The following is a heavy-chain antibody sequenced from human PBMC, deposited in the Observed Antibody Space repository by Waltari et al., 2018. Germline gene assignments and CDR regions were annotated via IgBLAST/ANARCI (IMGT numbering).Heavy chain of an antibody. D-gene: IGHD3-3*01. Sequence: VQLQQWGAGLLKPSETLSLTCAVYGGSFSGYYWRWARQPPGKVLEWIGEINHSGSTNYNPSLKSRVTISVDTSKNQFSLKLSSVTAADTAVYYCARVNSLEYYFDYWGQGTLVTVSS. CDR3: ARVNSLEYYFDY. CDR2: INHSGST. V-gene: IGHV4-34*01. CDR1: GGSFSGYY. J-gene: IGHJ4*02.